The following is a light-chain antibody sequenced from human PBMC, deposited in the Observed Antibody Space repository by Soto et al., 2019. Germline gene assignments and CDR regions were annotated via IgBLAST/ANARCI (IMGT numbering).Light chain of an antibody. Sequence: PGERATLSCRASQSVSSYLAWYQQKPGQAPRLLIYDASNRATGIPARFSGSGSGTDFTHTISGLEPEDFALYYCLQRNNWPPWTFGQGTKVDI. V-gene: IGKV3-11*01. CDR3: LQRNNWPPWT. CDR1: QSVSSY. J-gene: IGKJ1*01. CDR2: DAS.